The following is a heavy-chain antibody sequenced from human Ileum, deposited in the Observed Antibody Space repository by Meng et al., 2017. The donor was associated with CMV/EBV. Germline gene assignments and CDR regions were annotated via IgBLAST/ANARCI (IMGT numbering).Heavy chain of an antibody. CDR1: SLTSGPWG. Sequence: SLTSGPWGVGWIRQPTGKALEWLAFIYWDDDKRYSPSLKSRLTIAKDAPRNQVVLTMTNMGPADTATYHCVHRKDYSGNWNGGSVDFWGQGALVTVS. D-gene: IGHD1-1*01. CDR2: IYWDDDK. CDR3: VHRKDYSGNWNGGSVDF. J-gene: IGHJ4*02. V-gene: IGHV2-5*02.